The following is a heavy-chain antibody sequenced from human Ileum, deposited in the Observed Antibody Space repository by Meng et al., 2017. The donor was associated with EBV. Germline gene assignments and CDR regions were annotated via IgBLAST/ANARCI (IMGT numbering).Heavy chain of an antibody. D-gene: IGHD3-10*01. V-gene: IGHV1-18*01. CDR2: ITTYYGDT. Sequence: QVQLVHSGPEVKKPGASVNDTRMAMGYRFTAFGISWVRQAPGQGPEWMGLITTYYGDTKYAHKFQDRVIMTIETSTNTAYMELTSMRSDDPAVYYCARTYYGSYGFDYWCQGTLVTVSS. CDR3: ARTYYGSYGFDY. J-gene: IGHJ4*02. CDR1: GYRFTAFG.